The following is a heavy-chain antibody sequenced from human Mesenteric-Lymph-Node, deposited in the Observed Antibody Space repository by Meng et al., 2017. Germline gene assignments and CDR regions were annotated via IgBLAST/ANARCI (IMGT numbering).Heavy chain of an antibody. J-gene: IGHJ4*02. CDR3: ARDTPGLLFDY. CDR2: MSSSRNYI. V-gene: IGHV3-21*01. CDR1: GCTFSSYT. D-gene: IGHD5-18*01. Sequence: EVQLVESGGGLVKPGGSLRLSCADSGCTFSSYTMNWVSRAPGKGLAWVTSMSSSRNYIYSADAVKGRFTISRDNGKNSLYLQMNSLRAEDTAVYYCARDTPGLLFDYWGQGTLVTVSS.